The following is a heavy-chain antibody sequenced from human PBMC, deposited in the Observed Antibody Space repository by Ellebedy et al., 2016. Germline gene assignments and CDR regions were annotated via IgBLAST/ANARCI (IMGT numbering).Heavy chain of an antibody. Sequence: SETLSLTXSVSGGPISSTSYYWGWIRQPPGKGLEWIGSIYYTGSTYYNPSLKSRVTISVDTSKNQFSLKLSSVTAADTAVYYCARGRNQHDYGESYFDYWGQGTLVTVSS. V-gene: IGHV4-39*07. CDR1: GGPISSTSYY. CDR2: IYYTGST. D-gene: IGHD4-17*01. CDR3: ARGRNQHDYGESYFDY. J-gene: IGHJ4*02.